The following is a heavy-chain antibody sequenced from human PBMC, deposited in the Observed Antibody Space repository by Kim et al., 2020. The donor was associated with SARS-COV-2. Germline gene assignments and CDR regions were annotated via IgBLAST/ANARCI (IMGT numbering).Heavy chain of an antibody. CDR1: GFTFNNYW. J-gene: IGHJ4*02. CDR2: IKQDGSEK. CDR3: ARADVCVACYHPHYFDY. V-gene: IGHV3-7*01. Sequence: GGSLRLSCAASGFTFNNYWMTWVRQAPGKGLEWVATIKQDGSEKYYVDSVKGRFTISRDNAQNSLFLQMSSLRAEDTAVYYCARADVCVACYHPHYFDYWGQGTLVTVSS. D-gene: IGHD2-21*01.